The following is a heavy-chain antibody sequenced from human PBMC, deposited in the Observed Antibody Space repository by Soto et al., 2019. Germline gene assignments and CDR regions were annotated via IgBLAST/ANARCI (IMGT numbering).Heavy chain of an antibody. CDR3: ARVPVVYSSSWYYFDY. Sequence: GGSLRLSCAASGFTFSSYSMNWVRQAPGKGLEWVSYISSSSSTIYYADSVKGRFTISRDNAKNSLYLKMNSLRAEDTAVYYCARVPVVYSSSWYYFDYWGQGTLITVSS. CDR1: GFTFSSYS. CDR2: ISSSSSTI. V-gene: IGHV3-48*04. D-gene: IGHD6-13*01. J-gene: IGHJ4*02.